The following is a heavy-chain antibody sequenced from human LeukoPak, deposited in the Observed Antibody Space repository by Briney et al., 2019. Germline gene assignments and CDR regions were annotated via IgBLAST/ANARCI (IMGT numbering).Heavy chain of an antibody. D-gene: IGHD6-13*01. J-gene: IGHJ4*01. V-gene: IGHV3-23*01. CDR1: GFTFRTYA. CDR2: ISGNGGIT. Sequence: GGSLRLSCAASGFTFRTYAMSWVRQAPEKGLEWVSTISGNGGITYYAGSVKGRFAISRDNSTNTLYLQMNSLRAEDTALYYCAKGQAVYSSSWPNFESWGQGTLVTVSS. CDR3: AKGQAVYSSSWPNFES.